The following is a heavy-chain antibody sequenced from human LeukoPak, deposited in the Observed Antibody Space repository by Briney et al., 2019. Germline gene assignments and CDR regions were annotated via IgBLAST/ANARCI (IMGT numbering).Heavy chain of an antibody. CDR1: GFTFSSYG. D-gene: IGHD6-19*01. CDR3: ARDLSPQIAVADPSWFDP. CDR2: IWYDESNK. J-gene: IGHJ5*02. Sequence: PGGSLRLSCAAPGFTFSSYGMHWVRQAPGKGLEWVAVIWYDESNKYYADSVKGRFTISRDNSKNTLYLQMNSLRAEDTDVYYCARDLSPQIAVADPSWFDPWGQGTLVTVSS. V-gene: IGHV3-33*01.